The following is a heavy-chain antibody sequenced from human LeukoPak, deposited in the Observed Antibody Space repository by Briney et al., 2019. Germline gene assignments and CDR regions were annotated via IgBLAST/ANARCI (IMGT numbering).Heavy chain of an antibody. D-gene: IGHD1-1*01. CDR2: IHRSGST. V-gene: IGHV4-38-2*02. CDR3: ARVNWVPDY. Sequence: PSETLSPTCTVSGYAIRSGYHWGWIRQPPGKGLELIAIIHRSGSTYHNPSLKSRVTMSVDTSKNQISLILNSVTAADTAVYYCARVNWVPDYWGQGTLVTVSS. J-gene: IGHJ4*02. CDR1: GYAIRSGYH.